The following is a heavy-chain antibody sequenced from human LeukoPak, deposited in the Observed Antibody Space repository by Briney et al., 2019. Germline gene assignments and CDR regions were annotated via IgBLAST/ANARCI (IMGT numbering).Heavy chain of an antibody. CDR3: ARSSRVYYYYYMDV. Sequence: SSETLSLTCAVYGGSFSGYYWSWIRQPPGKGLEWIGEINHSGSTNYNPSLKSRVTISVDTSKNQFSLKLSSVTAADTAVYYCARSSRVYYYYYMDVWGKGTTVTVSS. CDR2: INHSGST. J-gene: IGHJ6*03. CDR1: GGSFSGYY. V-gene: IGHV4-34*01. D-gene: IGHD2/OR15-2a*01.